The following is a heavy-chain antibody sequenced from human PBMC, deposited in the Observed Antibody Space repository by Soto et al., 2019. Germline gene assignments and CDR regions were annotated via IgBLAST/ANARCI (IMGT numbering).Heavy chain of an antibody. J-gene: IGHJ4*02. CDR1: GYTFSSYG. V-gene: IGHV1-18*04. Sequence: ASVKVSCKASGYTFSSYGISWVRQAPGQGLEWMGCISAYNGNTNYAQKRQGRVTMTTHTSTSTAYMEPRSLISDDTAVYHCARDLSGSYLPSFDYWGQGTLVTVSS. CDR2: ISAYNGNT. CDR3: ARDLSGSYLPSFDY. D-gene: IGHD1-26*01.